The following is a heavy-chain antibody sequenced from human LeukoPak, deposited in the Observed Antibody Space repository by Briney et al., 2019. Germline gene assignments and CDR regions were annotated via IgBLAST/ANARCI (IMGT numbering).Heavy chain of an antibody. CDR1: GGSISSYY. V-gene: IGHV4-59*08. D-gene: IGHD4-17*01. J-gene: IGHJ4*02. CDR3: ANSIDFDYGDYYFDY. Sequence: KASETLSLTCTVSGGSISSYYWSWVRQPPGKGLEWIGYIYYSGSTNYNPSLKSRVTISVDTSKNQFSLKLSSVTAADTAVYYCANSIDFDYGDYYFDYWGQGALVTISS. CDR2: IYYSGST.